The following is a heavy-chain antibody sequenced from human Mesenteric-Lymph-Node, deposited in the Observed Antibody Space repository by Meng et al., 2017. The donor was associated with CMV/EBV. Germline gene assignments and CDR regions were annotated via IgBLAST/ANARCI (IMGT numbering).Heavy chain of an antibody. CDR3: ATRSIVRATTGFDY. V-gene: IGHV1-69*05. D-gene: IGHD1-26*01. CDR2: VMPIFNTT. J-gene: IGHJ4*02. CDR1: GSSFNSYA. Sequence: SGSSFNSYAISWVRQAPGQGLEWMGGVMPIFNTTSYAQKVHGRITITTDDSTTTVYLQLSSLRSEDTAVYYCATRSIVRATTGFDYWGQGTLVTVSS.